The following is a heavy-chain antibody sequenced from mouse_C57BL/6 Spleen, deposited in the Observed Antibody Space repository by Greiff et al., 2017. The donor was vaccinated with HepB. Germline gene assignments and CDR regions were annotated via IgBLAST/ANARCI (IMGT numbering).Heavy chain of an antibody. D-gene: IGHD3-2*01. CDR2: IYPGGGYT. J-gene: IGHJ2*01. Sequence: QVHVKQSGAELVRPGTSVKMSCKASGYTFTNYWIGWAKQRPGHGLEWIGDIYPGGGYTNYNEKFKGKATLTADKSSSTAYMQFSSLTSEDSAIYYCARRETAPYYFDYWGQGTTLTVSS. CDR1: GYTFTNYW. V-gene: IGHV1-63*01. CDR3: ARRETAPYYFDY.